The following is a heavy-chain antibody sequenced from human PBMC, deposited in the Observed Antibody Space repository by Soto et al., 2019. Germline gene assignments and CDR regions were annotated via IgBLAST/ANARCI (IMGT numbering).Heavy chain of an antibody. CDR1: GYTLTGCY. V-gene: IGHV1-2*04. J-gene: IGHJ5*02. CDR3: ARDHYDSSGGGWFDP. D-gene: IGHD3-22*01. CDR2: INPNSGGT. Sequence: ASVKVSCKASGYTLTGCYMHWVRQAPGQGLEWMGWINPNSGGTNYAQKFQGWVTMTRDTSISTAYMELSRLRSDDTAVYYCARDHYDSSGGGWFDPWGQGTLVTVSS.